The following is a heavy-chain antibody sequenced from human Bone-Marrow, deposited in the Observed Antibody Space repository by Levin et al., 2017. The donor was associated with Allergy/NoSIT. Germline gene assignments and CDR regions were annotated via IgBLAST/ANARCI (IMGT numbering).Heavy chain of an antibody. CDR1: GGSISSSSYY. CDR2: IYYSGST. CDR3: ARDVACDGPSAYSGMDV. Sequence: PSETLSLTCTVSGGSISSSSYYWGWIRQPPGKGLEWIGTIYYSGSTYYNPSLKSRVTISIDMTKNQFSLKLISVTAADTAAYYCARDVACDGPSAYSGMDVWGQGTTVTVSS. J-gene: IGHJ6*02. D-gene: IGHD5-24*01. V-gene: IGHV4-39*07.